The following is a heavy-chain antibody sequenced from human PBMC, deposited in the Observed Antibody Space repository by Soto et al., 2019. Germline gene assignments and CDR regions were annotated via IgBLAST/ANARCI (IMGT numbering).Heavy chain of an antibody. Sequence: SETLSLTCTVSGGSISSSSYYWGWIRQPPGKGLEWIGSIYYSGSTYYNPSLKSRVTISVDTSKNQFSLKLSSVTAADTAVYYCARARSASGSLYFAYWGQGTLVTVSS. CDR2: IYYSGST. CDR1: GGSISSSSYY. D-gene: IGHD3-10*01. CDR3: ARARSASGSLYFAY. V-gene: IGHV4-39*01. J-gene: IGHJ4*02.